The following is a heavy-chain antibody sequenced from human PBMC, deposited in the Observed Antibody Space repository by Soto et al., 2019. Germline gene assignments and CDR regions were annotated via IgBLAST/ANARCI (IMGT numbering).Heavy chain of an antibody. CDR1: GFTFTSSA. V-gene: IGHV1-58*01. CDR3: AAYYDFWSGYLKYYYYGMDV. CDR2: IVVGSGNT. J-gene: IGHJ6*02. Sequence: SVKVSFKASGFTFTSSAVQWVRQARGQRLEWIGWIVVGSGNTNYAQKFQERVTITRDMSTSTAYMELSSLRSEDTAVYYCAAYYDFWSGYLKYYYYGMDVWGQGNTVTVSS. D-gene: IGHD3-3*01.